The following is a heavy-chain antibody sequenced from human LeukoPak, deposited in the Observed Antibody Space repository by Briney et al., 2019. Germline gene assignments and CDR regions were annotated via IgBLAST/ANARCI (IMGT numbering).Heavy chain of an antibody. CDR2: INPNSGGT. D-gene: IGHD3-10*01. CDR3: ARAGDRENWFDP. J-gene: IGHJ5*02. V-gene: IGHV1-2*02. Sequence: ASVKVSCKASGCTFTGYYMHWVRQAPGQGLEWMGWINPNSGGTNYAQKFQGRVTMTRDTSISTAYMELSRLRSDDTAVYYCARAGDRENWFDPWGQGTLVTVSS. CDR1: GCTFTGYY.